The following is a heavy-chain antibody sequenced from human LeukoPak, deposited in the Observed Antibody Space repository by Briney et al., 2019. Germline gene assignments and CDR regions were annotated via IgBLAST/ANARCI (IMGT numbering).Heavy chain of an antibody. J-gene: IGHJ3*02. CDR1: GDSFSTYV. CDR3: ARDRESGGFDI. Sequence: ASVKVSCKASGDSFSTYVISWVRQAPGQGLEWMGWISAYNGNTNYAQKLQGRVSLTTETSTSTSYMELRSLRSDDTAVYYCARDRESGGFDIWGQGTMVTVSS. CDR2: ISAYNGNT. V-gene: IGHV1-18*01. D-gene: IGHD2-15*01.